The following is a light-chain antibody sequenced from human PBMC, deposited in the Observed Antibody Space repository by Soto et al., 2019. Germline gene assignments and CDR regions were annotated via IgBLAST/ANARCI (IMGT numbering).Light chain of an antibody. Sequence: EIVMTQSPATLSVSPGERATLSCRASQSVSSNLAWYQQKPGQAPRLLIYGASTRATGIPARSSGSGSGTEFTLTISSLQSEDFAVYYCQQYNNWPLRTFGQGTKVEIK. CDR2: GAS. J-gene: IGKJ1*01. CDR1: QSVSSN. V-gene: IGKV3-15*01. CDR3: QQYNNWPLRT.